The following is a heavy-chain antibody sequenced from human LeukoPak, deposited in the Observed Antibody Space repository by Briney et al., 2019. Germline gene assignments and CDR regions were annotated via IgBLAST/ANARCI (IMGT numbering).Heavy chain of an antibody. Sequence: GGPRRLSGEASGFTFSSFWLTWVRKAQGKGLEWVANIKEDGSAKYYVDSVKGRFSISRDNAKNSLDLQMNSLRAEDTAVYYCARVRENDAFDIWGQGTTVIVSS. CDR3: ARVRENDAFDI. V-gene: IGHV3-7*04. CDR1: GFTFSSFW. CDR2: IKEDGSAK. J-gene: IGHJ3*02.